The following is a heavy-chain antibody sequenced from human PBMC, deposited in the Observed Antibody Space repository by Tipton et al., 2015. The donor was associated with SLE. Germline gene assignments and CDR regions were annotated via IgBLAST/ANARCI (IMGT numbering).Heavy chain of an antibody. Sequence: TLSLTCAVSGGSISSGGYSWSWIRQPPGKGLEWIGNIYHSGSTYQNPSLKSRVTISVDTSKNQFSLKLSSVTAADTAVYYCARELGGSGWYEDAFDIWGQGTMVTVSS. CDR2: IYHSGST. J-gene: IGHJ3*02. CDR3: ARELGGSGWYEDAFDI. CDR1: GGSISSGGYS. D-gene: IGHD6-19*01. V-gene: IGHV4-30-2*01.